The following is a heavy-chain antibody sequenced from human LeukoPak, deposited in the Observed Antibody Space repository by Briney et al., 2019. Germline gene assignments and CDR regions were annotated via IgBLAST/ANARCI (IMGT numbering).Heavy chain of an antibody. CDR2: IYYSGST. J-gene: IGHJ4*02. Sequence: SETLSLTCTVSGDAISSSSYYWGWLRQPPGKGLEWIGSIYYSGSTYYNPSLKSRVTISVDTSKNQFSLKLSSVTAADTAVYYCARGLRHYDSSGYYYYWGQGTLVTVSS. V-gene: IGHV4-39*01. CDR3: ARGLRHYDSSGYYYY. D-gene: IGHD3-22*01. CDR1: GDAISSSSYY.